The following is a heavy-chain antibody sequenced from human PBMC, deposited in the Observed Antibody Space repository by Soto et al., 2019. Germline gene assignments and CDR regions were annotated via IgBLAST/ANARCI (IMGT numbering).Heavy chain of an antibody. CDR1: GGSISSGGYY. D-gene: IGHD6-19*01. CDR2: IYYSGST. V-gene: IGHV4-31*03. Sequence: SETLSLTCTVSGGSISSGGYYWSWIRQHPGKGLEWIGYIYYSGSTYYNPSLKSRVTISIDTSKNQFSLKLSSVTAADTAVYYCARDMFSSGWYGHYAFDIWGQGTMVT. J-gene: IGHJ3*02. CDR3: ARDMFSSGWYGHYAFDI.